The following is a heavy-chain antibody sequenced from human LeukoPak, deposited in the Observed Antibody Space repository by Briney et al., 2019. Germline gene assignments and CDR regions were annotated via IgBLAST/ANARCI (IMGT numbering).Heavy chain of an antibody. CDR1: GYTFTNNA. CDR2: INAGNGNP. Sequence: ASVKVSCKASGYTFTNNAIHWVRQAPGQRLTWLGWINAGNGNPKYAQKLQGRITITGDTPANTAYMELSSLRSEDTVVYYCARGSRYFGYLFTVRPFDFWGQGTMVTVSS. V-gene: IGHV1-3*01. D-gene: IGHD3-9*01. CDR3: ARGSRYFGYLFTVRPFDF. J-gene: IGHJ3*01.